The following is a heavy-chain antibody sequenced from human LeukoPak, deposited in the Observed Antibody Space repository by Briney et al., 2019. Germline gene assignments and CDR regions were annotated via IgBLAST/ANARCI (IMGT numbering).Heavy chain of an antibody. CDR1: GGSISSSSYY. J-gene: IGHJ4*02. CDR2: IYYSGST. D-gene: IGHD3-22*01. Sequence: SETLSLTCTVSGGSISSSSYYWGWIRQPPGKGLEWIGSIYYSGSTYYNPSLKSRVTISVDTSKNQFSLKLSSVTAADTAVYYCARHKVNYYDSSGYHFDYRGQGTLVTVSS. V-gene: IGHV4-39*01. CDR3: ARHKVNYYDSSGYHFDY.